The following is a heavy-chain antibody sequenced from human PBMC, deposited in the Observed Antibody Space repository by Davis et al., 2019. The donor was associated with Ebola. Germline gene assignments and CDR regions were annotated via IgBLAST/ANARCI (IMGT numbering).Heavy chain of an antibody. V-gene: IGHV4-4*07. CDR1: GGSISSYY. J-gene: IGHJ4*02. CDR3: ARGGGSPGADY. D-gene: IGHD3-10*01. CDR2: IYTSGST. Sequence: PGGSLRLSCTVSGGSISSYYWSWIRQPAGKGLEWIGRIYTSGSTNYNPSLKSRVTMSVDTSKNQFSLKLSSVTAADTAVYYCARGGGSPGADYWGQGTLVTVSS.